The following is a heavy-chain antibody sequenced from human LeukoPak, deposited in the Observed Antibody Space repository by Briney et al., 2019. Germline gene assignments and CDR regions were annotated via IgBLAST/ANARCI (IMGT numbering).Heavy chain of an antibody. V-gene: IGHV4-38-2*01. Sequence: SETLSLTCGVSGYSISSGYYWGWIRQPPGKGLEWIGEINDSGSTNYNPSLKSRVTISVDTSKNQFSLKVNSVTAADTAVYYCARVQDYDSSGHYLGYWGQGILVTVSS. CDR1: GYSISSGYY. CDR3: ARVQDYDSSGHYLGY. CDR2: INDSGST. D-gene: IGHD3-22*01. J-gene: IGHJ4*02.